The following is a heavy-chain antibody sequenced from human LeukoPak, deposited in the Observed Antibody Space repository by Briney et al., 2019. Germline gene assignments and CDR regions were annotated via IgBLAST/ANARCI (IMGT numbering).Heavy chain of an antibody. D-gene: IGHD4-17*01. CDR1: GVSISSSSYY. Sequence: PSETLSLTCTVSGVSISSSSYYWGWIRQPPGKGLEWIGSIYSGSTYYNPSLKSRVTISVDTSKNQFSLKLSSVTAADTAVYYCARERRATVTTVAFDIWGQGTMVTVSS. J-gene: IGHJ3*02. CDR2: IYSGST. CDR3: ARERRATVTTVAFDI. V-gene: IGHV4-39*02.